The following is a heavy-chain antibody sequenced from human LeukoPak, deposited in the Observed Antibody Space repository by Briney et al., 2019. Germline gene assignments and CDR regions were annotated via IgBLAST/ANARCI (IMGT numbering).Heavy chain of an antibody. CDR3: AKDIYYYVSGAFDY. V-gene: IGHV3-9*03. CDR2: ISWNSGSI. J-gene: IGHJ4*02. Sequence: PGRFLRLSCAASGFTFDDYAMHWVRQAPGKGLEWVSGISWNSGSIGYADSVKGRFTISRDNAKNSLYLQMNSLRAEDMALYYCAKDIYYYVSGAFDYWGQGTLVTVSS. D-gene: IGHD3-10*02. CDR1: GFTFDDYA.